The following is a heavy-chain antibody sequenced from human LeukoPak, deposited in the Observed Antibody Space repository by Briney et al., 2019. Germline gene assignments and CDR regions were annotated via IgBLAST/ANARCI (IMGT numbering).Heavy chain of an antibody. J-gene: IGHJ4*02. D-gene: IGHD3-10*01. CDR1: GFTFASYA. CDR2: IGTRGGDT. V-gene: IGHV3-23*01. CDR3: VKRVDGSGTYYIDY. Sequence: GGSLRLSCAASGFTFASYAMTWVRQAPGKGLEWVAAIGTRGGDTFYADTVKGRFTISRDNSKNTLYLQMNSLRVEDTAVYYCVKRVDGSGTYYIDYWDQGTLVTVSS.